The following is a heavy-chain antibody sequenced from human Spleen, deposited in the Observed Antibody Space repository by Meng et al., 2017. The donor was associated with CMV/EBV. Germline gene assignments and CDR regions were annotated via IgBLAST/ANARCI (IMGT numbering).Heavy chain of an antibody. V-gene: IGHV1-69*04. J-gene: IGHJ5*02. CDR2: IVPILGII. Sequence: GTISGYAISWVQQAPGQGLEWMGRIVPILGIINYAQKFQGTVTITADRSTGTAYMELSSLRSEDTAVYYCARSLYPYAPEKTRFDPWGQGTLVTVSS. CDR3: ARSLYPYAPEKTRFDP. CDR1: GTISGYA. D-gene: IGHD2-2*02.